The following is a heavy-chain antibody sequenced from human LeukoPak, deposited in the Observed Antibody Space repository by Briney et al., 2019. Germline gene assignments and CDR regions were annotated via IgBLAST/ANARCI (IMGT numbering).Heavy chain of an antibody. CDR2: ISISGEAT. V-gene: IGHV3-23*01. D-gene: IGHD2-2*01. Sequence: PGGSLRLSCEASGFSLSNHWMHWVRQAPGKGLEWVSGISISGEATYYAESVRGRFTISRDNSKNTVYLQMYSLRVEDTAVYYCAKEEVPNDYWGQGTLVTVSS. CDR1: GFSLSNHW. J-gene: IGHJ4*02. CDR3: AKEEVPNDY.